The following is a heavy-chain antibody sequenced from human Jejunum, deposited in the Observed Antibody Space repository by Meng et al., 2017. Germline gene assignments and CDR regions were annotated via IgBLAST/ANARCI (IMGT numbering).Heavy chain of an antibody. Sequence: ASVKVSCKSSGITLTGYYIHWVRQAPGQGLEWMGQIKFNDGGTYYVQKFEGRVTLTRDTSINTVYMELSSLKSDDTAVYYCARENWYYDSWGQGTLVTVSS. CDR2: IKFNDGGT. V-gene: IGHV1-2*06. D-gene: IGHD3-10*01. J-gene: IGHJ4*02. CDR3: ARENWYYDS. CDR1: GITLTGYY.